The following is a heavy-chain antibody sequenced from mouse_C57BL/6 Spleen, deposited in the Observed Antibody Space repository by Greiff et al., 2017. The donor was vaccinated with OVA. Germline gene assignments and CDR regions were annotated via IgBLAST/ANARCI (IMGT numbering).Heavy chain of an antibody. D-gene: IGHD5-1*01. V-gene: IGHV1-69*01. CDR3: ARWSTLDYFDY. J-gene: IGHJ2*01. CDR2: IDPSDSYT. Sequence: QVQLQQPGAELVMPGASVKLSCKASGYTFTSYWMHWVKQRPGQGLEWIGEIDPSDSYTNYNQKFKGKSTLTVDKSSSTAYMQLSSLTSEDSAVDYCARWSTLDYFDYWGQGTTLTVSS. CDR1: GYTFTSYW.